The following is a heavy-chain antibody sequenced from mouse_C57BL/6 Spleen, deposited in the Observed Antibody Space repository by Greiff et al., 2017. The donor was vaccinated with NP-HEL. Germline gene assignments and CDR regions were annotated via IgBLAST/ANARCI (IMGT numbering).Heavy chain of an antibody. D-gene: IGHD4-1*02. CDR2: ISSGGSYT. J-gene: IGHJ4*01. CDR1: GFTFSSYG. V-gene: IGHV5-6*01. CDR3: ARHPTGYYAMDY. Sequence: EVMLVESGGDLVKPGGSLKLSCAASGFTFSSYGMSWVRQTPDKRLEWVATISSGGSYTYYPDSVKGRFTISRDNAKNTLYLHMSSLKSEDTAMYYCARHPTGYYAMDYWGQGTSVTVSS.